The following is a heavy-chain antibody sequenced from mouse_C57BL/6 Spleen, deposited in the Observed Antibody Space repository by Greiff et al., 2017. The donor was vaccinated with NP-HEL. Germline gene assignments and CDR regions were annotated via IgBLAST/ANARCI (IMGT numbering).Heavy chain of an antibody. J-gene: IGHJ1*03. D-gene: IGHD1-1*01. CDR1: GFTFTDYY. CDR3: ARSHYYGSSSNWYFDV. Sequence: EVQGVESGGGLVQPGGSLSLSCAASGFTFTDYYMSWVRQPPGKALEWLGFIRNKANGYTTEYSASVKGRFTISRDNSQSILYLQMNALRAEDSATYYCARSHYYGSSSNWYFDVWGTGTTVTVSS. V-gene: IGHV7-3*01. CDR2: IRNKANGYTT.